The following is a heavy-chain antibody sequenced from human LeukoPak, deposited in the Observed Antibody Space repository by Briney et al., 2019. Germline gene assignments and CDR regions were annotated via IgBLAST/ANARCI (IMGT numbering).Heavy chain of an antibody. CDR1: GGSISSGGYY. CDR3: ARAPTDGGKLGYYYYGMDV. J-gene: IGHJ6*02. Sequence: PSETLSLTCTVSGGSISSGGYYWSWIRQHPGKGLEWIGYIYYSGSTYYNPSLKSRVTISVDTSKNQFSLKLSSVTAADTAVYYCARAPTDGGKLGYYYYGMDVWGQGTTVTVSS. CDR2: IYYSGST. V-gene: IGHV4-31*03. D-gene: IGHD4-23*01.